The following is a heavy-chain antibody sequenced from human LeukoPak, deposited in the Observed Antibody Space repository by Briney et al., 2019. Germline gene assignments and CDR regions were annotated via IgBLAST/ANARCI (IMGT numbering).Heavy chain of an antibody. D-gene: IGHD6-19*01. CDR2: IYSGTI. V-gene: IGHV3-53*01. Sequence: GGSLRLSCTVSGFTVSSNSMSWVRQAPGKGLEWVSFIYSGTIHYSDSVKGRFTISRDNSKNTLYLQMNSLRAEDTAVYYCAKKQGGTVAGLDYWGQGTLVTVSS. J-gene: IGHJ4*02. CDR3: AKKQGGTVAGLDY. CDR1: GFTVSSNS.